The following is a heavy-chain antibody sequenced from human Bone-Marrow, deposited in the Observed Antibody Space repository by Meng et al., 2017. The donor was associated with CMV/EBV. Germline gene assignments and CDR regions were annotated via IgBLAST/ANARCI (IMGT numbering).Heavy chain of an antibody. CDR3: ARDPVVPAALDY. D-gene: IGHD2-2*01. Sequence: ASVKVSCKASGYTFTDYYMHWVRQAPGQGLEWMGWINPNSGGTNYAQKFRGRVTMTRHTSISTAYMELSRLRSDDTAVYYCARDPVVPAALDYWGQGTRVTVSS. CDR1: GYTFTDYY. CDR2: INPNSGGT. J-gene: IGHJ4*02. V-gene: IGHV1-2*02.